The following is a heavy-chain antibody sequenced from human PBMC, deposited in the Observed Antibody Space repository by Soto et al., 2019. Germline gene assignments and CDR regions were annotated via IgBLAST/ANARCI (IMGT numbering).Heavy chain of an antibody. CDR2: ISGSGGST. V-gene: IGHV3-23*01. Sequence: HPGGSLRLSCAASGFTFSSYAMSWVRQAPGKGLEWVSAISGSGGSTYYADSVKGRFTISRDNSKNTLYLQMNSLRAEDTAVYYCAKLMNYRKTWPISGSGSYYKVYYYGMDVWGQGTTVTVSS. CDR1: GFTFSSYA. J-gene: IGHJ6*02. CDR3: AKLMNYRKTWPISGSGSYYKVYYYGMDV. D-gene: IGHD3-10*01.